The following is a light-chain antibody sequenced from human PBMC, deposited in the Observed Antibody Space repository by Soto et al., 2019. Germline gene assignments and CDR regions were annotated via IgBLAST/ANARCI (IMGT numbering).Light chain of an antibody. CDR2: DTS. V-gene: IGKV3-15*01. CDR1: QGIGDT. CDR3: QHYVTWPLT. J-gene: IGKJ4*01. Sequence: EVAMSPSLATLSMSPGEGASLSCRASQGIGDTVAWYPQKPGQTPRLLIYDTSIRATGVTVRFSGSRSGAEFNLRISSLQSEDFAVYYRQHYVTWPLTFGGGTMV.